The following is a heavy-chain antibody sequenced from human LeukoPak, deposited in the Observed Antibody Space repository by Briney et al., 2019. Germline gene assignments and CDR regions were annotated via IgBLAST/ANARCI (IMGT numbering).Heavy chain of an antibody. D-gene: IGHD2-15*01. J-gene: IGHJ4*02. V-gene: IGHV5-51*01. CDR1: GYIFTSYW. Sequence: GASLQISCKGAGYIFTSYWIAWGRQVPGGGQDWMGIIYPGDSDIRYSPSFQGQVTISADRSLSTAYLQWSTLKASDSAMYYCARLHCGGGSCYSGSAYYFDYWGQGTLVTVSS. CDR3: ARLHCGGGSCYSGSAYYFDY. CDR2: IYPGDSDI.